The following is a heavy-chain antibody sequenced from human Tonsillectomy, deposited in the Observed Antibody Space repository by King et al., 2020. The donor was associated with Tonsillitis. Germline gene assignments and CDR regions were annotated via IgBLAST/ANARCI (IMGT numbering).Heavy chain of an antibody. CDR2: IYFSGST. J-gene: IGHJ4*02. D-gene: IGHD1-26*01. CDR3: ARGESASYKLEFDY. Sequence: QLQESGPGLVKPSETLSLTCTVSGGSISSYYWSWIRQPPGKGLEWIGYIYFSGSTNYNPSLKSRVTISVDTSKNQFSLKLSSVTAADTAEYYCARGESASYKLEFDYWGQGTLVTVSS. CDR1: GGSISSYY. V-gene: IGHV4-59*01.